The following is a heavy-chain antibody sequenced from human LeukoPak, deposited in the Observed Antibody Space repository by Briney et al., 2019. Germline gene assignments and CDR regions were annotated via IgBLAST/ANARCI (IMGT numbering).Heavy chain of an antibody. CDR1: GFTFSSYW. J-gene: IGHJ4*02. D-gene: IGHD1-26*01. CDR2: INSDGSST. CDR3: ARVSDIGGGSYSRPWDY. V-gene: IGHV3-74*01. Sequence: GGSLRLSCAASGFTFSSYWMHWVRQAPGKGLVWVSRINSDGSSTSYADSVKGRFTISRDNAKNTLYLQMNSLRAEDTAVYYCARVSDIGGGSYSRPWDYWGQGTLVTVSS.